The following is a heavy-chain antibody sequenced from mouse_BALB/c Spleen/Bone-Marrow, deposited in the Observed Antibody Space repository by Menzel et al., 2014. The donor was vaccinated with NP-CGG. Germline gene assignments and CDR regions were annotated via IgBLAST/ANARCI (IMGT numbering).Heavy chain of an antibody. D-gene: IGHD2-10*01. Sequence: QVQLQQSGAELMKPGASMKISCKATGYTFSSYWIEWVKQRPGHGLEWIGEILPGSGSTNYNERFKGKATFTADTSSNTAYMQLSSLTSEDSAVYYCARAYYVNYDAMGYWGQGTSVTVSS. V-gene: IGHV1-9*01. CDR3: ARAYYVNYDAMGY. J-gene: IGHJ4*01. CDR2: ILPGSGST. CDR1: GYTFSSYW.